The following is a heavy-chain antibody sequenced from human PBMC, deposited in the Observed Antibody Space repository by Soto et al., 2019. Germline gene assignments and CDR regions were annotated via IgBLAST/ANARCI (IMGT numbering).Heavy chain of an antibody. V-gene: IGHV4-31*03. CDR1: GGSISSGGYY. Sequence: TLSLTCTVSGGSISSGGYYWSWIRQHPGKGLEWIGYIYYSGSTYYNPSLKSRVTISVDTSKNQFSLKLSSVTAADTAVYYCARERYSSGWYGMDVWGQGTTVTVSS. CDR3: ARERYSSGWYGMDV. D-gene: IGHD6-19*01. CDR2: IYYSGST. J-gene: IGHJ6*02.